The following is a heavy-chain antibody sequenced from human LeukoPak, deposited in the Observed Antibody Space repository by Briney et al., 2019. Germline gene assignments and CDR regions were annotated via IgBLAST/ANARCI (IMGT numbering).Heavy chain of an antibody. Sequence: GASVKVSCKASGYTFTSYYMHWVRQAPGQGLEWMGGIIPIFGTANYAQKFQGRVTITADKSTSTAYMELSSLRSEDTAVYYCASSFRGYSYGQLPFDYWGQGTLVTVSS. CDR1: GYTFTSYY. CDR2: IIPIFGTA. V-gene: IGHV1-69*06. CDR3: ASSFRGYSYGQLPFDY. D-gene: IGHD5-18*01. J-gene: IGHJ4*02.